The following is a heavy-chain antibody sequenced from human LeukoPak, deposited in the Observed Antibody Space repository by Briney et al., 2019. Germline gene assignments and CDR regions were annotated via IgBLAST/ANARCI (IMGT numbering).Heavy chain of an antibody. D-gene: IGHD2-2*01. V-gene: IGHV4-34*01. CDR3: ARSQVVPAATGGYFDY. J-gene: IGHJ4*02. CDR1: GGSFSGYY. Sequence: PSETLSLTCAVYGGSFSGYYWSWIRQPPGKGLEWIGEINHSGSTNYNPSLKSRVTISVDTSKNQFSLKLSSVTAADTAVYYCARSQVVPAATGGYFDYWGQGTLVTVSS. CDR2: INHSGST.